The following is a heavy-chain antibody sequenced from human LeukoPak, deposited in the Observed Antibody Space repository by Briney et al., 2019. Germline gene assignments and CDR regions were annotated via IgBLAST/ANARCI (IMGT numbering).Heavy chain of an antibody. D-gene: IGHD3-22*01. CDR2: INDSGST. V-gene: IGHV4-34*01. Sequence: SETLSLTCAVYGEPSIGYYWAWIRQPPGKGLEWIGEINDSGSTDYNSGTTNYNPSLKSRVTISVDTSKNQFSLNLNSVTAADTAVYFCARDEGSAYPFDYWGQGTLVTVSS. J-gene: IGHJ4*02. CDR3: ARDEGSAYPFDY. CDR1: GEPSIGYY.